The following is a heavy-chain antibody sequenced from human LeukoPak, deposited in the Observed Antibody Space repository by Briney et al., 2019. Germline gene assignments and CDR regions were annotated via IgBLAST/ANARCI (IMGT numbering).Heavy chain of an antibody. CDR1: GYTFTGYY. CDR2: INPNSGGT. J-gene: IGHJ4*02. V-gene: IGHV1-2*02. CDR3: ARVSRGPHPYYYDSSGYMDY. D-gene: IGHD3-22*01. Sequence: GASVKVSCKASGYTFTGYYMHWVRQAPGQGLEWMGWINPNSGGTNYAQKFQGRVTMTRDTSISTAYMELSSLRSEDTAVYYCARVSRGPHPYYYDSSGYMDYWGQGTLVTVSS.